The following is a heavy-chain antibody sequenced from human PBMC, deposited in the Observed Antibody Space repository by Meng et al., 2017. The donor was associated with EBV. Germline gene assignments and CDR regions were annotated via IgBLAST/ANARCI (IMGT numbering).Heavy chain of an antibody. Sequence: QVQLVQSGAEVKKPGASVKVSCKASGYTFTSYHLHWVRQAPGQGLEWMGIIIPAGGNTNYAQKFRGRFTMTRDTSTSTVYMDLSILTSEDTAVYYCVRELVGGTFDYWGQGTLVTVSS. CDR3: VRELVGGTFDY. J-gene: IGHJ4*02. D-gene: IGHD1/OR15-1a*01. CDR2: IIPAGGNT. CDR1: GYTFTSYH. V-gene: IGHV1-46*01.